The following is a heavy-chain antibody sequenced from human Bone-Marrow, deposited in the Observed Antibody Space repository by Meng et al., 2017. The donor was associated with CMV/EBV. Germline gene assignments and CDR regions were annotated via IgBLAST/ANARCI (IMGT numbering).Heavy chain of an antibody. V-gene: IGHV4-4*02. J-gene: IGHJ4*02. CDR1: GGSISSSNW. CDR3: ASYGYTNYFDY. Sequence: GSLRLSCAVSGGSISSSNWWSRVRQPPGKGLEWIGEINHSGSTNYNPSLKSRVTISVDTSKNQFSLKLSSVTAADTAVYYCASYGYTNYFDYWGQGTLVTVSS. D-gene: IGHD1-1*01. CDR2: INHSGST.